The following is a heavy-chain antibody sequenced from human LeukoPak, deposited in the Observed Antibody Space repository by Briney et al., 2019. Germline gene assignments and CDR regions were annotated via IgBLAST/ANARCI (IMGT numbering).Heavy chain of an antibody. CDR1: GYSISSGYY. CDR2: IYHSGST. Sequence: PSETLSLTCTVSGYSISSGYYWGWIRQPPGKGLEWIGSIYHSGSTYYNPSLKSRVTISVDTSKNQFSLKLSSVTAADTAVYYCARGDILTGHQPPDYWGQGTLVTVSS. D-gene: IGHD3-9*01. J-gene: IGHJ4*02. V-gene: IGHV4-38-2*02. CDR3: ARGDILTGHQPPDY.